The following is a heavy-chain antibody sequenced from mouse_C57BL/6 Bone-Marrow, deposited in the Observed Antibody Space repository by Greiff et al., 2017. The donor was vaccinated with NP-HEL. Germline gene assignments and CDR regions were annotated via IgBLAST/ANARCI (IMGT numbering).Heavy chain of an antibody. CDR1: GFTFSSYA. Sequence: EVKLVESGGGLVKPGGSLKLSCAASGFTFSSYAMSWVRQTPEKRLEWVATISDGGSYTYYPDNVKGRFTISRDNAKNNLYLQMSHLKSEATAMYYCASVPYGSSFDYWGQGTTLTVSS. D-gene: IGHD1-1*01. CDR2: ISDGGSYT. CDR3: ASVPYGSSFDY. V-gene: IGHV5-4*03. J-gene: IGHJ2*01.